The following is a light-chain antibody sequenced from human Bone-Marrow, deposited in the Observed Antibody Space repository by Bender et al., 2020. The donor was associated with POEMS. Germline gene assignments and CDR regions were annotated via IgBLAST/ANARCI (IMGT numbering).Light chain of an antibody. CDR2: ITD. CDR3: ASWDDTLYAWV. V-gene: IGLV1-44*01. J-gene: IGLJ3*02. Sequence: QSVLAQPPSASVTPGQRITISCSGSNSNIGGNTVNWYRHLPGTAPQLLIYITDQRPSGVPGRFSGSKSGSSASLAISGLQSEDEAHYYCASWDDTLYAWVFGGGTKLTVL. CDR1: NSNIGGNT.